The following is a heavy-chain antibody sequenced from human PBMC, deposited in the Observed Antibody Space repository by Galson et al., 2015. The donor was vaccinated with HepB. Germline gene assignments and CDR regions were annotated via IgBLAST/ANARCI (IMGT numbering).Heavy chain of an antibody. Sequence: SLRLSCAASGFTFISHAMIWVRQAPGKGLEWVSGISGSGGGTYYADSVKGRFTISRDDSKNTLYLQMSSLRAEDTALYYCAKNLVPSSGWYGGSDYYYGMDVWGQGTTVTVSS. CDR2: ISGSGGGT. V-gene: IGHV3-23*01. D-gene: IGHD6-19*01. CDR3: AKNLVPSSGWYGGSDYYYGMDV. CDR1: GFTFISHA. J-gene: IGHJ6*02.